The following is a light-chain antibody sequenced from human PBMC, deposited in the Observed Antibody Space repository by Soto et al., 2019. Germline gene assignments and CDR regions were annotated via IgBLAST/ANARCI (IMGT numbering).Light chain of an antibody. V-gene: IGKV1-39*01. J-gene: IGKJ5*01. CDR1: QTISTY. CDR2: GAT. Sequence: DIQMTQSPSSLSASVGDRVTITCRASQTISTYLNWYQQKPGKAPKVLIYGATSLQSGVPTRFSGSGSGTDFTLTISSLQPEDSATYYCQQSYSTRITFGQGTRLEIK. CDR3: QQSYSTRIT.